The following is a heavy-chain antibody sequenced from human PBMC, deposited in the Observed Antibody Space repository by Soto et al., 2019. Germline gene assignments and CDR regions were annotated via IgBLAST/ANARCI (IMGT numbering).Heavy chain of an antibody. CDR3: AKDLQAYGDYDYYCYGLDV. J-gene: IGHJ6*02. D-gene: IGHD4-17*01. V-gene: IGHV3-30*18. CDR2: ISYDGNNK. Sequence: QVQLVESGGGVVPPGTSLRLSCAASGFTFSTYGMHWVRQTPGKGLEWVALISYDGNNKYYADSVKGRFTISRDNSKNTLYLQMNSLSAEDTAVYYCAKDLQAYGDYDYYCYGLDVWGQGTTVSVSS. CDR1: GFTFSTYG.